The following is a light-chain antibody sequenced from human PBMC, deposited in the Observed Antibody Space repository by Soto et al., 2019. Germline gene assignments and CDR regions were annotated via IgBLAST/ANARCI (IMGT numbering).Light chain of an antibody. CDR3: QQHSNWPQT. V-gene: IGKV1-5*01. J-gene: IGKJ1*01. CDR1: QRINSW. CDR2: DAS. Sequence: IQMTHSPSTLSASVGDRVTITCRASQRINSWLAWYQQKPGKAPRVLIFDASSVDTGVPSRFSGSGSGTEFTLTISSLEPEDFAVYYCQQHSNWPQTFGQGTKVDIK.